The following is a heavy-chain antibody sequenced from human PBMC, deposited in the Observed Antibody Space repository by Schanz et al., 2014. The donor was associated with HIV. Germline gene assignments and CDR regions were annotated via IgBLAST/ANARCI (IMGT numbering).Heavy chain of an antibody. CDR2: IGGTNT. D-gene: IGHD3-10*01. J-gene: IGHJ6*02. CDR3: AKGLWFGELLSNYYYYGMDV. CDR1: GFTFSSHG. V-gene: IGHV3-23*04. Sequence: VQLVQSGGGVVQPGRSLRLSCAASGFTFSSHGMSWVRQAPGKGLEWVATIGGTNTHYADSVKGRFTISRDNSKNTLYLQMNSLRVEDTAVYYCAKGLWFGELLSNYYYYGMDVWGQGTTVTVSS.